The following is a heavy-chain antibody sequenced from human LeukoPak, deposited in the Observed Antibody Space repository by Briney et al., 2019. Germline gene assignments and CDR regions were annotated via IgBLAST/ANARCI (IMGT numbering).Heavy chain of an antibody. CDR2: ISYDGSNK. J-gene: IGHJ4*02. CDR1: GFTFSSYG. D-gene: IGHD3-10*01. V-gene: IGHV3-30*03. Sequence: PGGSLRLSCAASGFTFSSYGMHWVRQAPGKGLEWVAVISYDGSNKYYADSVKGRFTISRDNSKNTLYLQMNSLRAEDTAVYYCARGLTPRGGVDYWGQGTLVTVSS. CDR3: ARGLTPRGGVDY.